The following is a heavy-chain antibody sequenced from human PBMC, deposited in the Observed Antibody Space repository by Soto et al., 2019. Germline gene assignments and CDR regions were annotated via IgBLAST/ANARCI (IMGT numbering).Heavy chain of an antibody. CDR1: GFTLSGSD. Sequence: QTGGSLRLSCAASGFTLSGSDIHWVRQASGKGLEWVGRIRTKSNNFATSYAESVRGRFTISRDDSDNTASLQMSSLKTEDTAIYYCSRHQEGRSMVFYGMDVWGQGTTVTVSS. CDR3: SRHQEGRSMVFYGMDV. V-gene: IGHV3-73*01. J-gene: IGHJ6*02. CDR2: IRTKSNNFAT. D-gene: IGHD3-10*01.